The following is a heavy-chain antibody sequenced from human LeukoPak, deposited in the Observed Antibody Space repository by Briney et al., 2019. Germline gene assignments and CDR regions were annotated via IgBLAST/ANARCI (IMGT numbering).Heavy chain of an antibody. CDR2: INPNSGGT. Sequence: ASVKVSCKASGYTFTSYAMHWVRQAPGQRLEWMGWINPNSGGTNYAQKFQGRVTMTRDTSISTAYMELSRLRSEDTAVYYCATDRVRFLEWLPLFDYWGQGTLVTVSS. D-gene: IGHD3-3*01. CDR1: GYTFTSYA. J-gene: IGHJ4*02. CDR3: ATDRVRFLEWLPLFDY. V-gene: IGHV1-2*02.